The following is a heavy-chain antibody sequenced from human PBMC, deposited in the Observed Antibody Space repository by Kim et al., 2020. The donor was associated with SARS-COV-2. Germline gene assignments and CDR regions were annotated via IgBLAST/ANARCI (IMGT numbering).Heavy chain of an antibody. CDR3: ARDSDLRFGELSSFDY. Sequence: GRSLRLSCAASGFTFSSYGMHWVRQAPGKGLEWVAVISYDGSNKYYADSVKGRFTISRDNSKNTLYLQMNSLRAEDTAVYYCARDSDLRFGELSSFDYWG. J-gene: IGHJ4*01. CDR2: ISYDGSNK. CDR1: GFTFSSYG. V-gene: IGHV3-33*05. D-gene: IGHD3-10*01.